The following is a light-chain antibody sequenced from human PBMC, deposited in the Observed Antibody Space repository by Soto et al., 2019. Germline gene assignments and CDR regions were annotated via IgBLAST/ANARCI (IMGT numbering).Light chain of an antibody. CDR3: SSYTSSSTYV. CDR2: EVS. CDR1: SSDVGPYNC. Sequence: QSALTQPASVSGSPGQSITISCTGTSSDVGPYNCVSWYQHHPGKAPKLIIYEVSNRPSGVSNRLSGSKSGNTASLTISGLQTEDEADYYCSSYTSSSTYVFGTGTKLTVL. V-gene: IGLV2-14*01. J-gene: IGLJ1*01.